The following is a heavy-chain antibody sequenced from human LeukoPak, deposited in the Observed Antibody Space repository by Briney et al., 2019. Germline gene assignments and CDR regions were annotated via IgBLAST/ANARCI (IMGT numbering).Heavy chain of an antibody. D-gene: IGHD2-15*01. CDR2: FDPEDGET. V-gene: IGHV1-24*01. J-gene: IGHJ4*02. Sequence: ASVKVSCKASGYTFTSYYMHWVRQAPGKGLEWMGGFDPEDGETIYAQKFQGRVTMTEDTSTDTAYMELSSLRSEDTAVYYCATSPSAAATTFDYWGQGTLVTVSS. CDR1: GYTFTSYY. CDR3: ATSPSAAATTFDY.